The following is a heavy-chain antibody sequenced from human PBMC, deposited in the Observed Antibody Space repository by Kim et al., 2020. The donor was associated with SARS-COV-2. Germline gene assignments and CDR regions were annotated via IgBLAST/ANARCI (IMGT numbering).Heavy chain of an antibody. D-gene: IGHD3-3*01. V-gene: IGHV3-30*18. J-gene: IGHJ4*02. Sequence: GGSLRLSCAASGFTFSSYGMHWVRQAPGKGLEWVAVISYDGSNKYYADSVKGRFTISRDNSKNTLYLQMNSLRAEDTAVYYCAKDRGPVGYIDYWGQGTLVTVSS. CDR1: GFTFSSYG. CDR3: AKDRGPVGYIDY. CDR2: ISYDGSNK.